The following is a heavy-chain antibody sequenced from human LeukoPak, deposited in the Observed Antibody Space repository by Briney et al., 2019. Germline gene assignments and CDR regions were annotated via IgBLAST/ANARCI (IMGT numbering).Heavy chain of an antibody. CDR2: ISSSSSYI. CDR3: AKDLKQLVLGLVLSGYYMDV. V-gene: IGHV3-21*04. CDR1: GFTFSSYS. D-gene: IGHD6-13*01. J-gene: IGHJ6*03. Sequence: GGSLRLSCAASGFTFSSYSMNWVRQAPGKGLEWVSFISSSSSYIYYADSVKGRFTISRDNAKNSLYLQMNSLRAEDTAVYYCAKDLKQLVLGLVLSGYYMDVWGKGTTVTISS.